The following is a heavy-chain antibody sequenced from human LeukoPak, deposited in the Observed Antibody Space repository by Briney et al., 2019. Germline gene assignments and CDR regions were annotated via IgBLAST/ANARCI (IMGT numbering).Heavy chain of an antibody. CDR2: INPSGGST. CDR1: GYTFTSYY. Sequence: GASVKVSCKASGYTFTSYYMHWARQAPGQGLEWMGIINPSGGSTSYAQKFQGRVTMTRDMSTSTVYMELSSLRSEDTAVYYCARGFVVPAARNWFDPWGQGTLVTVSS. D-gene: IGHD2-2*01. J-gene: IGHJ5*02. CDR3: ARGFVVPAARNWFDP. V-gene: IGHV1-46*01.